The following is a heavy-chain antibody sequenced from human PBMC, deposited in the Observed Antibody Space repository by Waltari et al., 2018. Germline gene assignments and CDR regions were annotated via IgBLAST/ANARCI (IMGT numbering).Heavy chain of an antibody. J-gene: IGHJ6*02. CDR2: ISATGTRI. Sequence: EVQLLESGGGLVQPGGSLRLSCVASGLNINDYGMSWVRQAPGKGLEWVSRISATGTRIYYADSVKGRFTISRDNSKNTIYVQMNSLSADDTAVYYCAKLWWGIYYYGMDVWGQGTAVTVS. V-gene: IGHV3-23*01. CDR3: AKLWWGIYYYGMDV. D-gene: IGHD2-15*01. CDR1: GLNINDYG.